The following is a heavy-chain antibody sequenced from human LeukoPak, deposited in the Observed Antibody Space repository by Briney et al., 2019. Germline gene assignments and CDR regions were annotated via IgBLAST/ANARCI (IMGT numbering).Heavy chain of an antibody. D-gene: IGHD2-2*03. V-gene: IGHV4-38-2*01. Sequence: SETLSLTCAVSGYSISSGYYWGWIRQPPGKGLEWIGSIYHSGSTYYNPSLKSRVTISVDTSKNQFSLKLSSVTAADTAVYYCASGYCSSTSCDRPIDNWYFDLWGRGTLVTVSS. CDR2: IYHSGST. J-gene: IGHJ2*01. CDR3: ASGYCSSTSCDRPIDNWYFDL. CDR1: GYSISSGYY.